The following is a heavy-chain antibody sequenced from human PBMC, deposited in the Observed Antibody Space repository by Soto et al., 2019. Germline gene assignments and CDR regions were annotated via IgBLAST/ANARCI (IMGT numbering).Heavy chain of an antibody. V-gene: IGHV3-23*01. CDR3: AKAGIRDCSGGSCYSAEYYYYYYGMDV. J-gene: IGHJ6*02. Sequence: GGSLSLSCAASGFPFSSYAMSWVRQAPGKGLEWVSAISGSGGSTYYADSVKGRFTISRDNSKNTLYLQMNSLRAEDTAVYFCAKAGIRDCSGGSCYSAEYYYYYYGMDVWGQGTTVTVSS. CDR2: ISGSGGST. CDR1: GFPFSSYA. D-gene: IGHD2-15*01.